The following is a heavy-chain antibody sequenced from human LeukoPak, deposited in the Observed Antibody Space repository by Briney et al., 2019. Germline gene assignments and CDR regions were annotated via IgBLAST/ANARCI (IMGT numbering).Heavy chain of an antibody. CDR2: MNPNSGNT. J-gene: IGHJ4*02. CDR3: ARVGSGYSSGWNYGGDY. CDR1: GYTFTSYD. V-gene: IGHV1-8*03. Sequence: ASVKVSCKASGYTFTSYDINWVRQATGQGLEWMGWMNPNSGNTGYAQKFQDRVTITRNTSISTAYMELSSPSSEDTAVYYGARVGSGYSSGWNYGGDYWGQGTLVTVSS. D-gene: IGHD6-19*01.